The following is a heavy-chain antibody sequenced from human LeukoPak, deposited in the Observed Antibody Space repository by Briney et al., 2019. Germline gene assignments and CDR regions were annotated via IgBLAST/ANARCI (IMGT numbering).Heavy chain of an antibody. CDR2: INHSGST. J-gene: IGHJ6*03. Sequence: SETLSLTCAVYGGSFSGYYWSWVRQPPGKGLEWVGEINHSGSTNYNPSLRSRVTISVDTSKNQFSLKLSSVTAADTAVYYCARDYLGYYYYYMDVWGKGTTVTVSS. D-gene: IGHD1-26*01. CDR3: ARDYLGYYYYYMDV. V-gene: IGHV4-34*01. CDR1: GGSFSGYY.